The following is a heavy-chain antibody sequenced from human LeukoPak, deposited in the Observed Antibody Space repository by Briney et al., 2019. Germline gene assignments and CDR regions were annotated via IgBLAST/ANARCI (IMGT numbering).Heavy chain of an antibody. CDR3: ARGLRGDIVVVPAAMNTSFWFDP. CDR2: INHSGST. CDR1: GGSFSGYY. D-gene: IGHD2-2*01. Sequence: SETLSLTCAVYGGSFSGYYWSWIRQPLGKGLEWIGEINHSGSTNYNPSLKSRVTISVDTSKNQFSLKLSSVTAADTAVYYCARGLRGDIVVVPAAMNTSFWFDPWGQGTLVTVSS. J-gene: IGHJ5*02. V-gene: IGHV4-34*01.